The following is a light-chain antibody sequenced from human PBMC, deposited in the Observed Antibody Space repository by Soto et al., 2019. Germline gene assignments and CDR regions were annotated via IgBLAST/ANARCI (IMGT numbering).Light chain of an antibody. J-gene: IGLJ1*01. CDR2: DDS. CDR1: NIGEKS. V-gene: IGLV3-21*02. Sequence: SYELTQPTSVSVAPGQTTSITCGGSNIGEKSVHWYQQKPGQAPVLVVYDDSDRPSGVPERFSGSNSGNTATLTISRVEAEDEADYYCQVWDSRTDHYVFGGGTKLTVL. CDR3: QVWDSRTDHYV.